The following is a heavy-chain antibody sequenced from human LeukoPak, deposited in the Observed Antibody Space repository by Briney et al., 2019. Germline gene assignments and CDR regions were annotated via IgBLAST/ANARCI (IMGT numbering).Heavy chain of an antibody. J-gene: IGHJ1*01. CDR1: GFTFSSYE. Sequence: GGSLRLSCAASGFTFSSYEMNWVRQAPGKRLERVSYISRSGSTIYYADSVKGRFTISRDNAKNSLYLQMNILRAEDTAVYYCARGSQAYYYDSSGYSLPKGYFQHWGQGTLVTVSS. D-gene: IGHD3-22*01. CDR3: ARGSQAYYYDSSGYSLPKGYFQH. CDR2: ISRSGSTI. V-gene: IGHV3-48*03.